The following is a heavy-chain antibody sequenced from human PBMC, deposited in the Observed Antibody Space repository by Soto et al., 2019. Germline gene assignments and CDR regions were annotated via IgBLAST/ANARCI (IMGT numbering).Heavy chain of an antibody. CDR1: GFTFSSYS. D-gene: IGHD3-3*01. CDR2: ISSSSSTI. J-gene: IGHJ6*03. V-gene: IGHV3-48*01. CDR3: ARDSPIFGVVIISYMDV. Sequence: GGSLRLSCAASGFTFSSYSMNWVRQAPGKGLEWVSYISSSSSTIYYADSVKGRFTISRDNAKNSLYLQMNSLRAEDTAVYYCARDSPIFGVVIISYMDVWGKGTTVTVSS.